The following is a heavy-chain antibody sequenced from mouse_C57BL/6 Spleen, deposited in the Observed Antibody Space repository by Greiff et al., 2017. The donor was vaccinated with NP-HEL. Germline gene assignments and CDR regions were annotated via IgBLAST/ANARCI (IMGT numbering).Heavy chain of an antibody. J-gene: IGHJ3*01. CDR1: GYTFTDYY. CDR2: INPYNGGT. D-gene: IGHD3-2*02. Sequence: SGPVLVKPGASVKMSCKASGYTFTDYYMNWVKQSHGKSLEWIGVINPYNGGTSYNQKFKGKATLTVDKSSSTAYMELNSLTSEDSAVYYCAARDSSGYEGTWFAYWGQGTLVTVSA. V-gene: IGHV1-19*01. CDR3: AARDSSGYEGTWFAY.